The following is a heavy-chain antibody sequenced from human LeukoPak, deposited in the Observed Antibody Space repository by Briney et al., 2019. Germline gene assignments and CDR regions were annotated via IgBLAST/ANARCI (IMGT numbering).Heavy chain of an antibody. D-gene: IGHD2-21*02. V-gene: IGHV4-34*01. CDR3: ARESGFIVVVTARHFDY. CDR2: INHSGST. CDR1: GGSFSGYY. J-gene: IGHJ4*02. Sequence: PSETLSLTCAVDGGSFSGYYWSWIRQPPGKGLEWIGEINHSGSTNYNPSLKSRVTISVDTSKNQFSLKLSSVTAADTAVYYCARESGFIVVVTARHFDYWGQGTLVTVSS.